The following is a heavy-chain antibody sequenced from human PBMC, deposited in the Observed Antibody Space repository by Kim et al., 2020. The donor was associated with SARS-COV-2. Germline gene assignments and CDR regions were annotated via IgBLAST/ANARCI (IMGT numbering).Heavy chain of an antibody. J-gene: IGHJ4*02. CDR1: GGSISSYY. CDR3: ARSSADY. V-gene: IGHV4-4*07. CDR2: INSRGST. Sequence: SETLSLTCTVSGGSISSYYWSWIRQPAGKGLEWIGRINSRGSTNYNPSLRGRGTMSVDTSKNQFSLKLTTLTAADTAVYYCARSSADYWGQGIVVTVSS.